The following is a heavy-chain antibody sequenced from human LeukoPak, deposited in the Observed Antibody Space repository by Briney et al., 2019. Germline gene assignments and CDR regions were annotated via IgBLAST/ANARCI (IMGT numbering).Heavy chain of an antibody. V-gene: IGHV1-2*06. CDR3: ARDLPSGSGFDI. J-gene: IGHJ3*02. D-gene: IGHD3-10*01. CDR1: GYTFTSYY. CDR2: INPNSGGT. Sequence: ASVKVSXKASGYTFTSYYMHWARQAPGQGLEWMGRINPNSGGTNYAQKFQGRVTMTRDTSISTAYMELSRLRPDDTAVYYCARDLPSGSGFDIWGQGTMVTVSS.